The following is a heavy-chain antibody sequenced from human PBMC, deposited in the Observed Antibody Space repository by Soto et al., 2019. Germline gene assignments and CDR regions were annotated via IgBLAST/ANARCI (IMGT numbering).Heavy chain of an antibody. Sequence: PSETLSLTCTVSGGSISSYYWSWIRQPPGKGLEWIGYIYYSGSTNYNPSLKSRVTISVDTSKNQFSLKLSSVTAADTAVYYCARRSGGTSDYWGQGTRVTVSS. CDR2: IYYSGST. V-gene: IGHV4-59*01. CDR1: GGSISSYY. CDR3: ARRSGGTSDY. J-gene: IGHJ4*02.